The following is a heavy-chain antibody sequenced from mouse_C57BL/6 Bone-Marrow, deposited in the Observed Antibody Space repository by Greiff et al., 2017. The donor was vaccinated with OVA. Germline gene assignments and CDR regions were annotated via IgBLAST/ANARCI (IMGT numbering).Heavy chain of an antibody. CDR3: TTFYGNYGGVY. Sequence: VQLQQSGAELVRPGASVKLSCTASGFNIKDYYMHWVKQRPEQGLEWIGRIDPEDGDTEYAPKFQGKATMTADTSSNTAYLHLSSLTSEDTAVYYCTTFYGNYGGVYWGQGTLVTVSA. V-gene: IGHV14-1*01. CDR1: GFNIKDYY. D-gene: IGHD2-1*01. J-gene: IGHJ3*01. CDR2: IDPEDGDT.